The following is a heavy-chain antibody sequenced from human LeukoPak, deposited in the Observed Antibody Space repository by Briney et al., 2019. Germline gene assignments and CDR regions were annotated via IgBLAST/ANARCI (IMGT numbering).Heavy chain of an antibody. CDR1: GFTLSSNG. Sequence: GGSLRLSCVASGFTLSSNGMHWVRQAPGKGLEWVAFIRYDGSDKYYADSVKGRFSISRDNSKNTLYLQMNSLRAEDTAVYYCAKGVGRATAMAPFDYWGQGTLVTVSS. CDR3: AKGVGRATAMAPFDY. V-gene: IGHV3-30*02. J-gene: IGHJ4*02. D-gene: IGHD5-18*01. CDR2: IRYDGSDK.